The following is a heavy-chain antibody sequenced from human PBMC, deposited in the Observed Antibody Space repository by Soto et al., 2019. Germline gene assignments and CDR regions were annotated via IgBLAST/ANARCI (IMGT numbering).Heavy chain of an antibody. V-gene: IGHV1-69*01. CDR1: GGTFSSYA. D-gene: IGHD3-10*01. CDR3: ARFRGDGHNPAY. J-gene: IGHJ4*02. Sequence: QVQLVQSGAEVKKPGSSVKVSCKASGGTFSSYAISWVRQAPGQGLEWLGGIIPIFGIANCAQKCQGRVTIPADDSTSTAYMELTSLRSEDTAVYYCARFRGDGHNPAYWGQGTLVTVSS. CDR2: IIPIFGIA.